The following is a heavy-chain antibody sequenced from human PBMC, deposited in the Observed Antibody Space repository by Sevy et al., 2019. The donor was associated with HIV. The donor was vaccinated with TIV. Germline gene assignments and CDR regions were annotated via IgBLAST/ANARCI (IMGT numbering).Heavy chain of an antibody. D-gene: IGHD2-2*01. V-gene: IGHV4-39*01. CDR2: IYYSGSA. J-gene: IGHJ5*02. Sequence: SETLSLTCTVSGGSISSSSYYWGWIRQRPGKGLEWSVSIYYSGSAYYNPSLKSRVTISVDTSKNQFSLKLSSVTAADTAVYYCARHAIPPTALVPADPRNWFDPWGQGTLVTVSS. CDR3: ARHAIPPTALVPADPRNWFDP. CDR1: GGSISSSSYY.